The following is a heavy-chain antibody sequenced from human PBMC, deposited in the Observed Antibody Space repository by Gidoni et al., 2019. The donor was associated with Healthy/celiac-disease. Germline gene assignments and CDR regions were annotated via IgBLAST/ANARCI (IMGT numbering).Heavy chain of an antibody. D-gene: IGHD4-4*01. V-gene: IGHV3-9*01. CDR3: AKGYSNSEFDY. CDR1: GFTFDDSA. J-gene: IGHJ4*02. CDR2: ISWNSGSI. Sequence: EVQLVESGGGLVQPGRSLRLSCAASGFTFDDSAMHWVRQAPGKGLEWVSGISWNSGSIGYADSVKGRFTISRDNAKNSLYLQMNSLRAEDTALYYCAKGYSNSEFDYWGQGTLVTVA.